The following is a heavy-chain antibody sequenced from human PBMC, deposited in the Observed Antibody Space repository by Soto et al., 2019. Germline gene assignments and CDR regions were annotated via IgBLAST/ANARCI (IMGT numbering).Heavy chain of an antibody. CDR2: IIPIFGTA. Sequence: QVQLVQSGAEVKKPGSSVKVSCKASGGTFSSYAISWVRQAPGQGLEWMGGIIPIFGTANYAQKFQGRVTIXADXSXSTANMALSSLRSEDTAVYYCAGHTDYDSSGYYPDYWGQGTLVTVSS. J-gene: IGHJ4*02. D-gene: IGHD3-22*01. V-gene: IGHV1-69*12. CDR1: GGTFSSYA. CDR3: AGHTDYDSSGYYPDY.